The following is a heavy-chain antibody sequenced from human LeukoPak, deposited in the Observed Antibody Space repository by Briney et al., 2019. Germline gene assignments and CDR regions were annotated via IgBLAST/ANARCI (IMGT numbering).Heavy chain of an antibody. D-gene: IGHD6-6*01. J-gene: IGHJ5*02. Sequence: GGSLRLSCAASGFTFSSYAMSWVRQAPGKGLEWVSAISGSGGSTYYADSVKGRFTISRDNSKNTLYLQMNSLRAEDTAVYYCAKDPEHSSSSWGPNWFDPWGQGTLVTVSS. CDR2: ISGSGGST. CDR1: GFTFSSYA. V-gene: IGHV3-23*01. CDR3: AKDPEHSSSSWGPNWFDP.